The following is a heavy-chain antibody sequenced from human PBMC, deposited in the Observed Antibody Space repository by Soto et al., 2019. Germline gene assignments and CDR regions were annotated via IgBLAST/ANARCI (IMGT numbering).Heavy chain of an antibody. CDR2: IWYDGENK. J-gene: IGHJ4*02. Sequence: GGSLRLSCAASGFSFSNYAMHWVRQAPGKGLEWVAGIWYDGENKYYGDSVKGRFTISRDNSKNTLYLQMNSLRAEDTAVFYCVRDSLLSSSWAALDYWGQGTLVTVSS. V-gene: IGHV3-33*01. D-gene: IGHD6-13*01. CDR3: VRDSLLSSSWAALDY. CDR1: GFSFSNYA.